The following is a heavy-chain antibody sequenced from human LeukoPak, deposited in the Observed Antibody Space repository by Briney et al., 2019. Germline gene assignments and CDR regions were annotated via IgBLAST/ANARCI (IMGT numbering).Heavy chain of an antibody. J-gene: IGHJ6*04. CDR1: GYTFTSYD. D-gene: IGHD3-10*01. CDR2: IIPIFGTA. Sequence: SVKVSCKASGYTFTSYDINWVRQAPGQGLEWMGGIIPIFGTANYAQKLQGRVTITADESTSTAYMELSSLRSEDTAVYYCATGLWFGKYLDVWGKGTTVTISS. CDR3: ATGLWFGKYLDV. V-gene: IGHV1-69*13.